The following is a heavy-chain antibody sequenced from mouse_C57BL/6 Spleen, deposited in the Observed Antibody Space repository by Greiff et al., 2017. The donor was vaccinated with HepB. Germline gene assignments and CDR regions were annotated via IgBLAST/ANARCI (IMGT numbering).Heavy chain of an antibody. CDR2: INPSTGGT. Sequence: EVKLQESGPELVKPGASVKISCKASGYSFTGYYMNWVKQSPEKSLEWIGAINPSTGGTTYNQKFKAKATLTVDKSSSTAYMQLKSLTSEDSAVYYCARSLYYYGSSGWYFDVWGTGTTVTVSS. CDR1: GYSFTGYY. J-gene: IGHJ1*03. D-gene: IGHD1-1*01. V-gene: IGHV1-42*01. CDR3: ARSLYYYGSSGWYFDV.